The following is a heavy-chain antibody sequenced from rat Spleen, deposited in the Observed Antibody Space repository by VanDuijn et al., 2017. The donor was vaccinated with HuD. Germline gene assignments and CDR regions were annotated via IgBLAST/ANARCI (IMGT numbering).Heavy chain of an antibody. CDR1: GFTFINYG. CDR3: ARHRITIHYFDY. J-gene: IGHJ2*01. V-gene: IGHV5-29*01. CDR2: ISYDGSRI. D-gene: IGHD1-12*01. Sequence: EVQLVESGGGLVQPGRSLKLSCAASGFTFINYGMAWVRQAPTRGLEWVAAISYDGSRIYYRDSVKGRFTISRDNAKSTLYLQMDSLRSEDTATYYCARHRITIHYFDYWGQGVMVTVSS.